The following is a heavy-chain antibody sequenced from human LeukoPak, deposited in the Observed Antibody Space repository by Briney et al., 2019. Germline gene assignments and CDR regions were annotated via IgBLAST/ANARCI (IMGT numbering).Heavy chain of an antibody. CDR2: ISGSGGST. CDR1: GFTFSSYA. V-gene: IGHV3-23*01. CDR3: ARDLGGSSSWSPYFDY. D-gene: IGHD6-13*01. J-gene: IGHJ4*02. Sequence: GGSLRLSCAASGFTFSSYAMNWVRQAPGKGLEWVSGISGSGGSTHYADSVKGRFTISRDKSKNTLYLQMNSLRAEDTAVYYCARDLGGSSSWSPYFDYWGQGTLVTVSS.